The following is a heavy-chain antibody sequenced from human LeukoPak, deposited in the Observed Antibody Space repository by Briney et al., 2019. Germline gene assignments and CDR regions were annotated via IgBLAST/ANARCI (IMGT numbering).Heavy chain of an antibody. V-gene: IGHV4-34*01. CDR2: INHSGST. D-gene: IGHD2-8*01. Sequence: SETLSLTCAVYGGSFSGYYWSWIRQPPGKGLEWIGEINHSGSTNYNPSLKSRVTISVDTSKNQFSLKLSSVTAADTAVYYCAREDGNAVYGYWGQGTLVTVPS. CDR3: AREDGNAVYGY. J-gene: IGHJ4*02. CDR1: GGSFSGYY.